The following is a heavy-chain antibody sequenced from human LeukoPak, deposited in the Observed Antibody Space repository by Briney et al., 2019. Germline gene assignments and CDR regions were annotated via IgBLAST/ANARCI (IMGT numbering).Heavy chain of an antibody. CDR2: IKSKTDGGTT. V-gene: IGHV3-15*01. CDR1: EFTFSNAW. D-gene: IGHD3-10*01. Sequence: GGSLRLSCAASEFTFSNAWMSWVRQAPGKGLEWVGRIKSKTDGGTTDYAAPVKGRFTISRDDSKNTLYLQMNSLKTEDTAVYYCTTTGGTMVRGVIMLDAFDIWGQGTMVTVSS. J-gene: IGHJ3*02. CDR3: TTTGGTMVRGVIMLDAFDI.